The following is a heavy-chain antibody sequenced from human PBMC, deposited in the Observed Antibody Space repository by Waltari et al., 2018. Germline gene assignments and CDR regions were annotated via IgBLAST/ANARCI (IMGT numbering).Heavy chain of an antibody. CDR3: ARDMTLEPSVGDAFDI. D-gene: IGHD1-1*01. J-gene: IGHJ3*02. CDR2: INHSGST. Sequence: QVQLQQWGAGLLKPSETLSLTCAVYGGSFSGYYWSWIRQPPGKGLEWIGEINHSGSTNYNPSLKSRVTISVDTSKNQFSLKLSSVTAADTAVYYCARDMTLEPSVGDAFDIWGQGTMVTVSS. V-gene: IGHV4-34*01. CDR1: GGSFSGYY.